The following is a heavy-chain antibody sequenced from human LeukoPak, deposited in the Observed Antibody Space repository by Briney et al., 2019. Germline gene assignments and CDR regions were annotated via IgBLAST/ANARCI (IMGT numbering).Heavy chain of an antibody. D-gene: IGHD6-13*01. V-gene: IGHV3-48*03. Sequence: GGSLRLSCAASGFTFSSYEMNWVRQAPGKGLEWVSYISSSGSTIYYADSVKGRFTISRDNSKNTLYLQMNSLRAEDTAVYYCARDSQQLLIDYWGQGTLVTVSS. CDR3: ARDSQQLLIDY. CDR1: GFTFSSYE. J-gene: IGHJ4*02. CDR2: ISSSGSTI.